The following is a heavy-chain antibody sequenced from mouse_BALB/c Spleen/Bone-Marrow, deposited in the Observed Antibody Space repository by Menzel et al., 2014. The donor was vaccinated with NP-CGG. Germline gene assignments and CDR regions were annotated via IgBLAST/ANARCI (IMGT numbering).Heavy chain of an antibody. CDR3: AKREYGNGGFAY. CDR2: IYPGIGYT. V-gene: IGHV1-77*01. Sequence: VQLQQSGAELVRPGASVKLSCKASGYTFTDYYINWVKQRPGQGLEWIGEIYPGIGYTYYNEKFKGKATLTADKSSSTAYMRLSSMTSEDSAVDFCAKREYGNGGFAYWGQGTLVPVSA. CDR1: GYTFTDYY. D-gene: IGHD2-10*02. J-gene: IGHJ3*01.